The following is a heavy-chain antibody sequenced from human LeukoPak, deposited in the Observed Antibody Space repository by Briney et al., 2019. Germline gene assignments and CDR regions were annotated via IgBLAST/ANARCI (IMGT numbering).Heavy chain of an antibody. Sequence: GGSLRLSCAASGFPFSSYAMSWVRQAPGKGLEWVSTISGSGGSTFYADSVKGRFTISRDNSKITLYLQMNSLRAEDTAVYYCAREGIVGATKRPPEWGQGTLVTVSS. D-gene: IGHD1-26*01. CDR1: GFPFSSYA. J-gene: IGHJ4*02. V-gene: IGHV3-23*01. CDR2: ISGSGGST. CDR3: AREGIVGATKRPPE.